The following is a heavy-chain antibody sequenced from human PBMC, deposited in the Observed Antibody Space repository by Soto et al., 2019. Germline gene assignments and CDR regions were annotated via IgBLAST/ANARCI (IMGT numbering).Heavy chain of an antibody. V-gene: IGHV1-18*01. Sequence: ASVKVSCKASGYTFTSYGISWVRQAPGQGLERMGWISAYNGNTNYAQKLQGRVTMTTDTSTSTAYMELRSLRSDDTAVYYCARDPPLDDYGDYGRGDYFDYWGQGTLVTVS. CDR2: ISAYNGNT. CDR3: ARDPPLDDYGDYGRGDYFDY. J-gene: IGHJ4*02. CDR1: GYTFTSYG. D-gene: IGHD4-17*01.